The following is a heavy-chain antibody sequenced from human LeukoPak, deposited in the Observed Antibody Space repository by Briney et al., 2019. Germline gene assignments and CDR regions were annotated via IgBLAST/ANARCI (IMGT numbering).Heavy chain of an antibody. CDR3: AIQAAFDRSEGQFDY. Sequence: PSETLSLTCTVSGGSISSYYWSWIRQPPGKGLEWIGYIYNSVTTNYNPSLKSRVTISVDTSKNQFSLKLTSVTAADTAVYYCAIQAAFDRSEGQFDYWGQGTLVTVSS. V-gene: IGHV4-59*01. CDR2: IYNSVTT. CDR1: GGSISSYY. D-gene: IGHD3-9*01. J-gene: IGHJ4*02.